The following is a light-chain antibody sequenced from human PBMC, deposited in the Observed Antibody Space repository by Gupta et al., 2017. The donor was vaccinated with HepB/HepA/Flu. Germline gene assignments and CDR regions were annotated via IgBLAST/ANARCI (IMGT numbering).Light chain of an antibody. J-gene: IGKJ4*01. CDR2: AAS. V-gene: IGKV1-39*01. CDR1: QTISNY. CDR3: QQSDNFPLT. Sequence: DIEMTQSPSSLSASVGDTVTIACRASQTISNYVNWYQQKPGIAPKLLIYAASTLQSGVPSRFSGSGSGTHFTLTISGLQPADFATYYCQQSDNFPLTFGGGTKVDIK.